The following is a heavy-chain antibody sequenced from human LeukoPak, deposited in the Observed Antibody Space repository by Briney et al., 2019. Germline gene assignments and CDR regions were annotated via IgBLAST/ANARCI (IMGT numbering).Heavy chain of an antibody. Sequence: GEALKISCKGSGYRFTSYWIAWVGQMPGKGLEGMGIIYPGDSDTRSRPSFQGQVTISADKSITTAYLQWSSLKASDSAMYYCARIHGDYHFDYWGQGTLVTVSS. CDR1: GYRFTSYW. D-gene: IGHD4-17*01. V-gene: IGHV5-51*01. CDR2: IYPGDSDT. CDR3: ARIHGDYHFDY. J-gene: IGHJ4*02.